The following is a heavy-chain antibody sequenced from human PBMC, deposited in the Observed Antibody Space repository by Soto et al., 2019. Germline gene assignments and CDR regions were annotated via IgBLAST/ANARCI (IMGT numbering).Heavy chain of an antibody. Sequence: SETLSLTCTVSSASISSSSYTWGWIRQPPGKGLEWIGYIYYTGTTSYNPSLKSRVSITLETSKSQFSLRLTSVTASDTAVYYCARLGAYYQSLDPWGQGTVVTVSS. CDR1: SASISSSSYT. J-gene: IGHJ5*02. CDR3: ARLGAYYQSLDP. V-gene: IGHV4-61*05. CDR2: IYYTGTT. D-gene: IGHD2-21*01.